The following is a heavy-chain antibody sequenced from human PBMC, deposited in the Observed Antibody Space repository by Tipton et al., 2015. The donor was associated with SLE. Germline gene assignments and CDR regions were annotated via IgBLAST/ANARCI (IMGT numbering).Heavy chain of an antibody. CDR3: ARDLRFYGSGSRYYFDH. CDR2: ISNSGSSV. D-gene: IGHD3-10*01. J-gene: IGHJ4*02. Sequence: SLRLSCAASGFTFSDYYMSWIRQAPGKGLEWFSYISNSGSSVYYADSVKGRFTISRDNAKNSLYLQMNSLRAEDTAIYYCARDLRFYGSGSRYYFDHWGQGTSVTVSP. V-gene: IGHV3-11*04. CDR1: GFTFSDYY.